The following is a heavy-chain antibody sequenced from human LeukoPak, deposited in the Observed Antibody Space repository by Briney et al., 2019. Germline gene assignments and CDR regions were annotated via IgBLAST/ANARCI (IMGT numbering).Heavy chain of an antibody. CDR1: GESFSGYY. V-gene: IGHV4-34*01. J-gene: IGHJ4*02. Sequence: PSETLSLTCAVYGESFSGYYWSWIRQSPGKGLEWIGEINDSGSTNYNPSLKSRLTISVDTSKNQFSLKLSPVTAADTAVYFCARGKDYDYVGGTYRSFDYWGQGTLVTVSS. D-gene: IGHD3-16*02. CDR2: INDSGST. CDR3: ARGKDYDYVGGTYRSFDY.